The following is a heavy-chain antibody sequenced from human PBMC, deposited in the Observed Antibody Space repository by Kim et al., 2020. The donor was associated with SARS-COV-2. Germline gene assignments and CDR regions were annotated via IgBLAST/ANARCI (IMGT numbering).Heavy chain of an antibody. CDR1: GGSFSGYY. D-gene: IGHD4-17*01. V-gene: IGHV4-34*01. Sequence: SETLSLTCAVYGGSFSGYYWSWIRQPPGKGLEWIGEINHSGSTNYNPSLKSRVTISVDTSKNQFSLKLSSVTAADTAVYYCARGNDYGDYGIDYWGQGTLVTVSS. CDR3: ARGNDYGDYGIDY. CDR2: INHSGST. J-gene: IGHJ4*02.